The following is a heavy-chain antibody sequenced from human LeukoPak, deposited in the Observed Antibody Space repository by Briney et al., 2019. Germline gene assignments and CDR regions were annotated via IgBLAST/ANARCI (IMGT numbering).Heavy chain of an antibody. V-gene: IGHV3-30*02. Sequence: GGSLRLSCAASGFTFSSYGMHWVRQAPGKGLEGVAFIRYDGSNKYYADSVKGRFTISRDNSKNTLYLQMNSLRSDDTAVYYCASSPGIAARSLGFDPWGQGTLATVSS. CDR3: ASSPGIAARSLGFDP. CDR1: GFTFSSYG. D-gene: IGHD6-6*01. J-gene: IGHJ5*02. CDR2: IRYDGSNK.